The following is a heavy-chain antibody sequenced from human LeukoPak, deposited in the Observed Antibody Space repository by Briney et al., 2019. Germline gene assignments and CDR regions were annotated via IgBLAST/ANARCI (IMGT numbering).Heavy chain of an antibody. J-gene: IGHJ5*02. D-gene: IGHD5-18*01. CDR1: GGSISSGGYY. CDR2: IYYSGST. V-gene: IGHV4-31*03. CDR3: ARSPSGYGYGNWFDP. Sequence: TSSQTLSLTCTVSGGSISSGGYYWSWIRQHPGKGLEWIGYIYYSGSTYYNPSLKSRVTISVDTSKNQFSLKLSSVTAADTAVYYCARSPSGYGYGNWFDPWGQGTLVTVSS.